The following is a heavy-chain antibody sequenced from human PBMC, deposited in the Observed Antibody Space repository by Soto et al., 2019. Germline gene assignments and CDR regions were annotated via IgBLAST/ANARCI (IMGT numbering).Heavy chain of an antibody. CDR3: ARHFPRPNSGMDV. Sequence: QVQLQESGPGLVKPSETLSLTCTISGGSIRSYCWSWIRQPPGKGLEWIGYIYYSGNTNYNPSLETRDSISLDTSKNQLSLKLSSVTAADTAVYYCARHFPRPNSGMDVWGQGTTVTVSS. J-gene: IGHJ6*02. CDR2: IYYSGNT. CDR1: GGSIRSYC. V-gene: IGHV4-59*08.